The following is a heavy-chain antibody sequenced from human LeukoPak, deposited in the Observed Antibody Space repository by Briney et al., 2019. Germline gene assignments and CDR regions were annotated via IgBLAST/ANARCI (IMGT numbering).Heavy chain of an antibody. D-gene: IGHD4-17*01. CDR3: ARDPATVTTYFDY. V-gene: IGHV4-4*07. J-gene: IGHJ4*02. CDR1: GGSISSYY. CDR2: FYTSGST. Sequence: SGTLSLTCTVSGGSISSYYWNWIRQPAGKGLEWIGRFYTSGSTNYNPSLSSRVTMSVDTSKNQFSLKLSSVTGADTAVYYCARDPATVTTYFDYWGQGTLVTVSS.